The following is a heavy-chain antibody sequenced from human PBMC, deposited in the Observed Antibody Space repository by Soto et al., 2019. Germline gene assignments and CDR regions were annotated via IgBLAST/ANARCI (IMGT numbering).Heavy chain of an antibody. CDR1: GFILSDAY. V-gene: IGHV3-74*01. CDR3: ADSSKRDIVVVPAATRTRYYYYYYGMDV. D-gene: IGHD2-2*01. CDR2: INSDGSST. Sequence: GGSLRLSCAASGFILSDAYINWVRQAPGKGLEWVSRINSDGSSTSYADSVKGRFTISRDNAKNTLYQQMNSLRAVDTAVYYCADSSKRDIVVVPAATRTRYYYYYYGMDVWGQGTTVTVSS. J-gene: IGHJ6*02.